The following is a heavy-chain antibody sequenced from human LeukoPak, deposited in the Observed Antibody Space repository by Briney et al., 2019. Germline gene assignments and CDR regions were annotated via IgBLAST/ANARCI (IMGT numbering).Heavy chain of an antibody. V-gene: IGHV4-39*01. Sequence: EASVTLSLTCTVAGGSLSSSFYYWGWIRQPPGKGLEWIGTIYYSGGTYYSGSTYYNPSLKSRVTISVDTSKNQFSLKLSSVTAADTAVYYCARQITNYDSPFEYWGQGTLVTVSS. CDR1: GGSLSSSFYY. J-gene: IGHJ4*02. CDR3: ARQITNYDSPFEY. CDR2: IYYSGGTYYSGST. D-gene: IGHD3-22*01.